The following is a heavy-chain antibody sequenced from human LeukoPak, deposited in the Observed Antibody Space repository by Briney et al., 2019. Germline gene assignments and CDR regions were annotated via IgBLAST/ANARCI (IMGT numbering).Heavy chain of an antibody. CDR3: ARDSGGLDY. CDR2: INHSGST. J-gene: IGHJ4*02. CDR1: GGSFSGYY. V-gene: IGHV4-34*01. D-gene: IGHD6-19*01. Sequence: SGTLSLTCAVYGGSFSGYYWSWIRQPPGKGLEWIGEINHSGSTNYNPSLKSRVTISVDKSKNQFSLKLSSVTAADTAVYYCARDSGGLDYWGQGTLVTVSS.